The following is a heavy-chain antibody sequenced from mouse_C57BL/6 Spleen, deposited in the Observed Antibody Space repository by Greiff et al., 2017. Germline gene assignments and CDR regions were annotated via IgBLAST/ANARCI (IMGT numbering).Heavy chain of an antibody. V-gene: IGHV1-80*01. D-gene: IGHD1-1*01. CDR3: ARAVLLLRPFDY. J-gene: IGHJ2*01. Sequence: QVQLQQSGAELVKPGASVKISCKASGYAFSSYWMNWVKQRPGKGLEWIGQIYPGDGDTNYNGKFKGKATLTADKSSSTAYMQLSSLTSEDSAVYFCARAVLLLRPFDYWGQGTTLTVSS. CDR2: IYPGDGDT. CDR1: GYAFSSYW.